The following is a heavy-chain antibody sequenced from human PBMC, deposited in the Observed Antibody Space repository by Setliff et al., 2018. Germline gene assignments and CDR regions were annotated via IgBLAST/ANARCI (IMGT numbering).Heavy chain of an antibody. CDR1: GGTFSSYG. CDR2: INPSGGLT. V-gene: IGHV1-46*03. J-gene: IGHJ3*02. CDR3: ARDRFYNSWSGTSITAPHDAFDI. Sequence: ASEKVSCKASGGTFSSYGVSWVRQAPGQGLEWMGIINPSGGLTKYAQKFQGRVTMTSDTSTNTVYLEVSSLRSEDTAVYFCARDRFYNSWSGTSITAPHDAFDIWGQGTVVTVSS. D-gene: IGHD3-3*01.